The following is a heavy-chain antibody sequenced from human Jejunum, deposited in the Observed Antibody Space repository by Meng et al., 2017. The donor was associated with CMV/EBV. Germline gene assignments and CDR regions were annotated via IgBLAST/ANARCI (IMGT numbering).Heavy chain of an antibody. D-gene: IGHD6-25*01. CDR1: GGSISSSDYY. V-gene: IGHV4-39*07. CDR3: ARVTVVSQRFDY. Sequence: SGGSISSSDYYWGWVRQPPGKGLEWIGTIYYRGDTYYSPSLESRLTISVDTSKNQFSLRLRSVTAADTAVYYCARVTVVSQRFDYWGQGTLVTV. J-gene: IGHJ4*02. CDR2: IYYRGDT.